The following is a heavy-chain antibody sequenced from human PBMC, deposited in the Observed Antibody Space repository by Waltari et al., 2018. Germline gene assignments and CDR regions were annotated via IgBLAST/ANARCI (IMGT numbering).Heavy chain of an antibody. CDR3: ARDLTTHFDY. CDR2: IYSGGST. D-gene: IGHD4-4*01. V-gene: IGHV3-53*01. CDR1: GFTVSSNY. Sequence: EVQLVESGGGLIQPGGSLRPSGAASGFTVSSNYMSWVRQAPGKGLEWVSVIYSGGSTYYADSVKGRFTISRDNSKNTLYLQMNSLGAEDTAVYYCARDLTTHFDYWGQGTLVTVSS. J-gene: IGHJ4*02.